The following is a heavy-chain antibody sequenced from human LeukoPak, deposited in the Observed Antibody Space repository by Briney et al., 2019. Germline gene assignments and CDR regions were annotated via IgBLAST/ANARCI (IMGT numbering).Heavy chain of an antibody. Sequence: GGSLRLSCAASGFIFSDYYMSWIRQAPGKGLEWVSYISSSGTVKYYADSVKGRFTISRDNAKNSLYLQMNSLRAEDTAVYYCARRAPWMMGATQPYYFDYWGQGTLVTVSS. CDR3: ARRAPWMMGATQPYYFDY. V-gene: IGHV3-11*04. J-gene: IGHJ4*02. D-gene: IGHD1-26*01. CDR1: GFIFSDYY. CDR2: ISSSGTVK.